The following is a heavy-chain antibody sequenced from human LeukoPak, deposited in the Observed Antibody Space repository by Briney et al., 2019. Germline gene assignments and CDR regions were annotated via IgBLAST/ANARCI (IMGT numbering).Heavy chain of an antibody. CDR3: ARGKRNSDYDYFDY. V-gene: IGHV1-3*01. CDR2: INAGNSNT. D-gene: IGHD5-12*01. CDR1: GYIFTSYA. Sequence: ASVKVSCKASGYIFTSYAIHWVRQAPGQGLEWMGWINAGNSNTKYSQKLQGRVTITRDTSASAAYIELSSLRSEDTAVYYCARGKRNSDYDYFDYWGQGTLVTVSS. J-gene: IGHJ4*02.